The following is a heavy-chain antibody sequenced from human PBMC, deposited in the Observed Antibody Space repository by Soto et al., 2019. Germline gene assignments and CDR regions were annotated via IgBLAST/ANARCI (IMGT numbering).Heavy chain of an antibody. D-gene: IGHD2-15*01. V-gene: IGHV3-30-3*01. Sequence: QMQLVESGGGVVQPGRSLRLSCAASGCSFRNYNLHWVRQAPGKGLEWVAVVSQDGVNKHYAESVKGRLSISRDSSRDTLYLQMNSLRPEDTAVYYCVRETQIVMVVVPTPGSPGAFDMWGQGTMVTVSS. CDR3: VRETQIVMVVVPTPGSPGAFDM. CDR1: GCSFRNYN. CDR2: VSQDGVNK. J-gene: IGHJ3*02.